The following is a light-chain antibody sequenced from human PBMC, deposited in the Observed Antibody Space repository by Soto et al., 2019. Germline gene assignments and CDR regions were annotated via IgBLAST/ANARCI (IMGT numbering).Light chain of an antibody. CDR1: QSVSSN. CDR3: QQYNNWPPLT. J-gene: IGKJ5*01. Sequence: EMVITQSPATLSVSPGERATLSSRASQSVSSNLAWYQQKPGQAPRLLIYGASTRATGIPARFSGSGSGTEFTLTISSLQSEEFAVYYCQQYNNWPPLTFGQGTRLEIK. V-gene: IGKV3-15*01. CDR2: GAS.